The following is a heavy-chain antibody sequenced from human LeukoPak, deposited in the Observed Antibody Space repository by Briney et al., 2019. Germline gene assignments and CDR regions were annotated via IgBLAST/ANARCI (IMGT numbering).Heavy chain of an antibody. Sequence: GGSLRLSCAASGFTFSSYSMHWVRQAPGEGLEYVSAINTNGGRTYYASSVRGRFTISRDNSKNTLYLQMGSLRPDDMAVYYCARVGEVDYFDYWGQGTLVTVSS. D-gene: IGHD1-26*01. V-gene: IGHV3-64*01. CDR3: ARVGEVDYFDY. CDR2: INTNGGRT. CDR1: GFTFSSYS. J-gene: IGHJ4*02.